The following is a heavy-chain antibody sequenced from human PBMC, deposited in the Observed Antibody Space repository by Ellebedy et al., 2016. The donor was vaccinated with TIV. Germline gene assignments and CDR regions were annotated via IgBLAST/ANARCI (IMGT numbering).Heavy chain of an antibody. Sequence: GGSLRLSCAASGFTFSNYAMSWVRQAPGKGLEWVASISGSGGNTYYADSVRGRFTISRDNSRITLYLQINSLRAEDTAVYYCAKSSGDYGSTWGSNYWGQGTLVTVSS. CDR3: AKSSGDYGSTWGSNY. D-gene: IGHD6-13*01. J-gene: IGHJ4*02. V-gene: IGHV3-23*01. CDR1: GFTFSNYA. CDR2: ISGSGGNT.